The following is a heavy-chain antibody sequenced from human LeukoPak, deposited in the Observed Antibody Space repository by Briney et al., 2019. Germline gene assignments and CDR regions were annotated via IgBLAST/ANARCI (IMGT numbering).Heavy chain of an antibody. J-gene: IGHJ5*02. V-gene: IGHV1-46*01. Sequence: ASVKVSCKASGDTFTSDYMNWVRQAPGQGLEWMGIVHSSGGVIKYAQEFQDRVTMTRDTSTSTVYMELSSLRSEDTAVYYCAGSSHQRNWFDPRGQGTLVIVSS. CDR2: VHSSGGVI. CDR3: AGSSHQRNWFDP. CDR1: GDTFTSDY. D-gene: IGHD1-26*01.